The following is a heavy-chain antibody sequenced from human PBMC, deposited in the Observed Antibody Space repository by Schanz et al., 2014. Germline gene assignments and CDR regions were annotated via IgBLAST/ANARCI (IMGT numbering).Heavy chain of an antibody. CDR3: AKDGTTGDFRVEN. J-gene: IGHJ4*01. Sequence: DSVKGRFTISRHNSKNTLYLQMTSLRVEDTAVYYCAKDGTTGDFRVENWGYGTLDDVSS. D-gene: IGHD1-1*01. V-gene: IGHV3-30*02.